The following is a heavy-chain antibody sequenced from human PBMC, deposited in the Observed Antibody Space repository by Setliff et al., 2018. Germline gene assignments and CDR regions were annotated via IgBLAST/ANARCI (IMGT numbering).Heavy chain of an antibody. CDR3: TGGAGWLITS. J-gene: IGHJ5*02. D-gene: IGHD3-16*01. CDR2: VNSDGSST. V-gene: IGHV3-74*01. CDR1: GFTFSSYS. Sequence: GGSLRLSCAASGFTFSSYSMNWVRQAPGKGLVWVSRVNSDGSSTIYADSVKGRFTISRDNAENTLYLQMNSLRPDDTALYYCTGGAGWLITSWGQGTLVTVSS.